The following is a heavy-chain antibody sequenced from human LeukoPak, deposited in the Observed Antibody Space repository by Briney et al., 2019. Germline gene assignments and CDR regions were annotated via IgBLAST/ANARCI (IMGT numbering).Heavy chain of an antibody. CDR2: INPNKCVT. D-gene: IGHD3-10*01. J-gene: IGHJ4*02. V-gene: IGHV1-2*02. CDR3: ARVGGFGELS. CDR1: GSTFTAYY. Sequence: ASVKVSCKTSGSTFTAYYTLWVRQAPGQGPEGRGWINPNKCVTNYAQKSPRRVTMTRHTSKSPAHTDPRRLRSRHTAGYYAARVGGFGELSWGEGTLVSVSS.